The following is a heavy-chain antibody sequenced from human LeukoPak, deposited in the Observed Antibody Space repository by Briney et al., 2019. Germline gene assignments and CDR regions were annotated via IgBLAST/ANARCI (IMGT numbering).Heavy chain of an antibody. CDR3: ARDQSYDSSVYSFDY. CDR2: IKQDGSEK. CDR1: GFTFSSYW. Sequence: GGSLRLSCAASGFTFSSYWMSWVRQAPGKGLEWVANIKQDGSEKYYVDSVKGRFTISRDNAKNSLYLQMNSLRAEDTAVYYCARDQSYDSSVYSFDYWGQGTLVTVSS. J-gene: IGHJ4*02. D-gene: IGHD3-22*01. V-gene: IGHV3-7*01.